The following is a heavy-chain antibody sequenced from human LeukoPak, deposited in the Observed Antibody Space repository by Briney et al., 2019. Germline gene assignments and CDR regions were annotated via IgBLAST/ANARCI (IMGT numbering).Heavy chain of an antibody. CDR3: ARDTRWKDLWSKDAFDI. Sequence: SVKVSCKASGGTFSSYAISWVRQAPGQGLEWMGGIIPIFGTANYAQKFQGRVTITADESTSTAYMELSSLRSEDTAVYYCARDTRWKDLWSKDAFDIWGQGTMVTVSS. V-gene: IGHV1-69*13. D-gene: IGHD3-3*01. CDR1: GGTFSSYA. J-gene: IGHJ3*02. CDR2: IIPIFGTA.